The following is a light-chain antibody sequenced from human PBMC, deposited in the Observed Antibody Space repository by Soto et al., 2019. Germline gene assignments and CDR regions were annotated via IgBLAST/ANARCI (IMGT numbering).Light chain of an antibody. CDR1: QNIFSS. V-gene: IGKV1-39*01. CDR3: QQSYNSPPIT. Sequence: DIQVTQSPSSLSASEGDRVTITCRAGQNIFSSLNWYQQKPGKAPKLLIYAASSLQSGVPSRFSGSGSGTDFTLTITSLQPEDFATYYCQQSYNSPPITFGQGTRLEIK. J-gene: IGKJ5*01. CDR2: AAS.